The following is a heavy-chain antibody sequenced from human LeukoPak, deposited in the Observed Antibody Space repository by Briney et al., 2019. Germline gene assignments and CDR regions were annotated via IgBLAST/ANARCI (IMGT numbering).Heavy chain of an antibody. CDR2: ISSSSSYR. CDR1: GFTFSTYS. D-gene: IGHD3-3*01. CDR3: AKVHTIFGVALGMDV. V-gene: IGHV3-21*01. Sequence: PGGSLRLSCAASGFTFSTYSMHWVRQAPGKGLEWVSSISSSSSYRYYADSVKGRFTISRDNAKNSLYLVMNSLRADDTAVYYCAKVHTIFGVALGMDVWGQGTTVTVSS. J-gene: IGHJ6*02.